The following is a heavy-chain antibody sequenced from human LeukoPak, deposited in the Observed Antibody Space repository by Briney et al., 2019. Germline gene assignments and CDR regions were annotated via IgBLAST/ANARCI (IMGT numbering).Heavy chain of an antibody. CDR1: GFTFSSYW. V-gene: IGHV3-7*04. D-gene: IGHD1-14*01. CDR3: ARGQTPCPRTCLDY. Sequence: GGSLRLSCVGSGFTFSSYWATWVRQAPGKGLEWVANINQDGSEENYVDSVRGRFTISRDNARNSLFLQMNSLRAEDTAVYYCARGQTPCPRTCLDYWGQGTLVTASS. CDR2: INQDGSEE. J-gene: IGHJ4*02.